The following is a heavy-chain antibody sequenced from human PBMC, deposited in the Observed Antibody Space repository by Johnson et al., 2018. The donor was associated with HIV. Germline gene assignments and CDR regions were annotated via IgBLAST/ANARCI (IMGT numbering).Heavy chain of an antibody. CDR1: GFTFSSYG. J-gene: IGHJ3*02. D-gene: IGHD1-26*01. Sequence: QVQLVESGGGLVQPGGSLRLSCAASGFTFSSYGMHWVRQATGKGPAWVAVIAYVGTDNYYSDSVKGRFRITRDNSKNTLYLQMNLLRTEDTALYYCAKLVGATHPLDIWAQVTMVTVSS. CDR3: AKLVGATHPLDI. CDR2: IAYVGTDN. V-gene: IGHV3-30*18.